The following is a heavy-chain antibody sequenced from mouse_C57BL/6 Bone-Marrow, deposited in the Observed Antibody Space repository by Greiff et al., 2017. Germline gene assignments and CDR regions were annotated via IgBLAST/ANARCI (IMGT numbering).Heavy chain of an antibody. J-gene: IGHJ3*01. Sequence: EVQLQQSGAELVRPGASVKLSCTASGFNIKDDYMHWVKQRPEQGLEWIGWIDPENGDTEYASKFQGKATITADTSSNTAYLQRSSLTSEDTAVYYCTTDYGRGFAYWGQGTLVTVSA. CDR3: TTDYGRGFAY. V-gene: IGHV14-4*01. CDR1: GFNIKDDY. D-gene: IGHD1-1*01. CDR2: IDPENGDT.